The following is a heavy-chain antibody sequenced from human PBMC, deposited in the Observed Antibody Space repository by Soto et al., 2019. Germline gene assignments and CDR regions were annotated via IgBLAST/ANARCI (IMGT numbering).Heavy chain of an antibody. CDR1: GYSFTNYG. CDR3: ARDIFPWASVSGLFEY. CDR2: ISPYNGNT. V-gene: IGHV1-18*01. Sequence: QVQLLQSGAEVKKPGASVKVSCKASGYSFTNYGISWVRQAPGQGLEWMGWISPYNGNTNDAQKFQDRVTMTTDTSTTTGYMELRSRRSDDTAVYYCARDIFPWASVSGLFEYWGQGTLVTVSS. D-gene: IGHD5-12*01. J-gene: IGHJ4*02.